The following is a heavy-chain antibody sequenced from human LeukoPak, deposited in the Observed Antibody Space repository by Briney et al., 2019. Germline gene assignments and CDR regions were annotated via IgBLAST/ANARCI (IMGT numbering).Heavy chain of an antibody. CDR3: ARASYLNWFDP. CDR1: GGSFSGYY. CDR2: IYYSGST. J-gene: IGHJ5*02. V-gene: IGHV4-59*01. D-gene: IGHD3-10*01. Sequence: SETLSLTCAVYGGSFSGYYWSWIRQPPGKGLEWIGYIYYSGSTNCNPSLKSRVTISVDTSKNQFSLKLSSVTAADTAVYYCARASYLNWFDPWGQGTLVTVSS.